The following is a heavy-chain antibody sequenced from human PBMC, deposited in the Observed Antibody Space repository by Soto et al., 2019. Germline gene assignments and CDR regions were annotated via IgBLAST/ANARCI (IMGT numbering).Heavy chain of an antibody. Sequence: QVQLVESGGGVVQPGRSLRLSCAASGFTFSSYAMHWVRQAPGKGLEWVAVISYDGSNKYYADSVKGRFTISRDNSKNTRYLQMNSLRAEDTAVYYCARGRGATIGYVDYWGQGTLVTVSS. D-gene: IGHD5-12*01. CDR3: ARGRGATIGYVDY. J-gene: IGHJ4*02. CDR2: ISYDGSNK. CDR1: GFTFSSYA. V-gene: IGHV3-30-3*01.